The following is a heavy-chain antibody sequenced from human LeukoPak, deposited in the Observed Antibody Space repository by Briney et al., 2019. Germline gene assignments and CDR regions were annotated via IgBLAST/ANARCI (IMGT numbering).Heavy chain of an antibody. CDR3: ARHQVGALRGGGAFDI. CDR2: IYYSGST. CDR1: GGSISSYY. J-gene: IGHJ3*02. Sequence: SETLSLTCTVSGGSISSYYWSWIRQPPGKGLEWTGYIYYSGSTNYNPSLKSRVTISVDTSKNQFSLKLSSVTAADTAVYYCARHQVGALRGGGAFDIWGQGTMVIVSS. D-gene: IGHD1-26*01. V-gene: IGHV4-59*01.